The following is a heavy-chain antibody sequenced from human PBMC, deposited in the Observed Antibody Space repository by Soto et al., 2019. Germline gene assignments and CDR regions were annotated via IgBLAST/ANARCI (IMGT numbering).Heavy chain of an antibody. CDR3: ARDRGSSSWYARGVYYYGMDV. V-gene: IGHV1-69*01. J-gene: IGHJ6*02. Sequence: QVQLVQSGAEVKKPGSSVKVSCKASGGTFSSYAISWVRQAPGQGLEWMGGIIPIFGTANYAQKFQGRVTITADESTSTAYMELSSLRSEDTAVYYCARDRGSSSWYARGVYYYGMDVWAQGTTVTVSS. CDR2: IIPIFGTA. D-gene: IGHD6-13*01. CDR1: GGTFSSYA.